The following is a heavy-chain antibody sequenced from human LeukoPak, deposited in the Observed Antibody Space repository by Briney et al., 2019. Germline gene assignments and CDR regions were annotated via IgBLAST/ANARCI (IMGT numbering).Heavy chain of an antibody. J-gene: IGHJ6*03. CDR3: ARLWDSAGLYLNYYMDV. Sequence: PSEPVPHLRILSGVSLRSDTYYLPSVRQPPGKVLERIGTYYNGNSYYNPSLKSRVTISEDTSGIPFSLRVTSVTAADTAVFYCARLWDSAGLYLNYYMDVWGEGTSPTVSS. CDR1: GVSLRSDTYY. D-gene: IGHD3-16*01. V-gene: IGHV4-39*01. CDR2: YYNGNS.